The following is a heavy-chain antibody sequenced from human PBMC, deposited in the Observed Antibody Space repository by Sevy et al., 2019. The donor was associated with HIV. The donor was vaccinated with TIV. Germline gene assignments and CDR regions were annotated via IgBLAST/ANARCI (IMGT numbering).Heavy chain of an antibody. Sequence: GGSLRLSCAASGFTFSSYWMSWVRQAPGKGLEWVANIKQDGSEKYYVDSVKGRFTISRDNSKNSLYLQMNSLRAEDTAVYYCARTPLYYYFQHWGQGTLVTVSS. CDR1: GFTFSSYW. J-gene: IGHJ1*01. V-gene: IGHV3-7*01. CDR2: IKQDGSEK. D-gene: IGHD3-16*01. CDR3: ARTPLYYYFQH.